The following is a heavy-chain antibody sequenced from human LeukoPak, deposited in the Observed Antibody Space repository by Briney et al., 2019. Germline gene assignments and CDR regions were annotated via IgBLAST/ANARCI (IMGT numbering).Heavy chain of an antibody. V-gene: IGHV4/OR15-8*02. CDR1: GGSIRSTNW. CDR2: ISLSGQT. CDR3: SRESGAFCSSGY. J-gene: IGHJ4*02. Sequence: PAETESLTCGVSGGSIRSTNWWSWVRRPPGQGLEWIGEISLSGQTNYSPSLNGRVTMSLDESRNQLSLNLTSVTAADTAIYYCSRESGAFCSSGYWGQGTLV. D-gene: IGHD2-21*02.